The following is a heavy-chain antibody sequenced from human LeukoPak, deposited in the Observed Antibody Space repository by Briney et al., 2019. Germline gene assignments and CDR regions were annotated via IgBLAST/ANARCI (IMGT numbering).Heavy chain of an antibody. V-gene: IGHV3-74*01. CDR1: GFTFSTYW. Sequence: GGSLRLSCAASGFTFSTYWMHWVRQAPGKGLVWVSRINLHGSTTNYAGSVKGRFTISRDNAKNTLYLQMSSLRAEDTAVYYCARDSAAAFDIWGQGTMVTVSS. CDR2: INLHGSTT. CDR3: ARDSAAAFDI. D-gene: IGHD2-15*01. J-gene: IGHJ3*02.